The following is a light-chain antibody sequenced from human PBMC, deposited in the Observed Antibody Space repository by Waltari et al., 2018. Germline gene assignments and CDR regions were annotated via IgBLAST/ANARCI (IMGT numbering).Light chain of an antibody. CDR2: DAS. J-gene: IGKJ1*01. Sequence: DVQMTQSPSSLSASVGDRVTITCRASQGISIVLARYQQKPGKVPKLLIYDASTLQSGVPSRFSGSGAGTRFSLTISSLQPEDVATYYCQRYNSAPWTFGQGTRVEIK. V-gene: IGKV1-27*01. CDR1: QGISIV. CDR3: QRYNSAPWT.